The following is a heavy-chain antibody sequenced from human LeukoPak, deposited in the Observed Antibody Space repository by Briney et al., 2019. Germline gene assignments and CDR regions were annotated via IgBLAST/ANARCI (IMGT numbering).Heavy chain of an antibody. J-gene: IGHJ4*02. CDR1: RFTFSTYA. Sequence: GGSLRLSCTASRFTFSTYAMSWVRQAPGKGLEWVSAISGSSYTTSYADSVKGRFTISRDNSKNTLYLQMNSLRAEDTAVYYCAKATSIAARLTLGFDYWGQGTLVTVSS. D-gene: IGHD6-6*01. CDR3: AKATSIAARLTLGFDY. CDR2: ISGSSYTT. V-gene: IGHV3-23*01.